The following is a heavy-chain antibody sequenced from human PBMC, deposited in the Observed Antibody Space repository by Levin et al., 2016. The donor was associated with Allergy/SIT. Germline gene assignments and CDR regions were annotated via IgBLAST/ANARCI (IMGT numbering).Heavy chain of an antibody. CDR2: IYYSGST. CDR3: ARSYCSSTSCSRPYYYYGMDV. J-gene: IGHJ6*02. V-gene: IGHV4-59*08. D-gene: IGHD2-2*01. Sequence: SETLSLTCTVSGGSISSYYWSWIRQPPGKGLEWIGYIYYSGSTNYNPSLKSRVTISVDTSKNQFSLKLSSVTAADTAVYYCARSYCSSTSCSRPYYYYGMDVWGQGTTVTVSS. CDR1: GGSISSYY.